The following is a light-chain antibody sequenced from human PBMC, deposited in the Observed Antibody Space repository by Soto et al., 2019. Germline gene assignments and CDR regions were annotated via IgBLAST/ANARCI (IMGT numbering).Light chain of an antibody. CDR1: QGVRSN. J-gene: IGKJ1*01. CDR3: QKYNNWPPWT. Sequence: IVMTQSPAILSVSPGERATLSCRASQGVRSNLAWYQQRPGQAPRLLIYGASTRATDIPARFSGSGSGTEYTPPVSSLQYEDFAVYYCQKYNNWPPWTFGQGTKVDIK. V-gene: IGKV3-15*01. CDR2: GAS.